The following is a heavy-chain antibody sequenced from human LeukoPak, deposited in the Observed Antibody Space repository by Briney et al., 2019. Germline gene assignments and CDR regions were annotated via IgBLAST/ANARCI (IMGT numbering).Heavy chain of an antibody. CDR1: GGTFSSYA. V-gene: IGHV1-69*06. D-gene: IGHD3-22*01. J-gene: IGHJ4*02. Sequence: ASVKVSCKASGGTFSSYAISWVRQAPGQGLEWMGGIIPIFGTANYAQKFQGRVTITADKSTSTAYMELSSLRSEDTAVYYCARSPMIVVISPPYYFDYWGQGTLVTVSS. CDR3: ARSPMIVVISPPYYFDY. CDR2: IIPIFGTA.